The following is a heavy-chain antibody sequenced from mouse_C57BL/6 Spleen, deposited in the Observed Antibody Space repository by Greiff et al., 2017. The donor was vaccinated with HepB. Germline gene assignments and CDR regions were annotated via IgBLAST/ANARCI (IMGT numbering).Heavy chain of an antibody. V-gene: IGHV1-81*01. Sequence: QVQLQESGAELARPGASVKLSCKASGYTFTSYGISWVKQRTGQGLEWIGEIYPRSGNTYYNEKFKGKATLTADKSSSTAYMELRSLTSEDSAVYFCARSELLRDFDYWGQGTTLTVSS. CDR3: ARSELLRDFDY. CDR1: GYTFTSYG. J-gene: IGHJ2*01. D-gene: IGHD1-1*01. CDR2: IYPRSGNT.